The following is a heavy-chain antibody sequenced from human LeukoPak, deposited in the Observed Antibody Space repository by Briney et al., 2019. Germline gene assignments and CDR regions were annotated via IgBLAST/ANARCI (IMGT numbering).Heavy chain of an antibody. D-gene: IGHD1-26*01. CDR2: INPNTGDP. V-gene: IGHV1-2*02. J-gene: IGHJ4*02. CDR1: GFIVAAYY. CDR3: ARDRNGQSTGAGDY. Sequence: ASLKASCKASGFIVAAYYIHWVRLAPGQGLEWMGWINPNTGDPNYAQKFQGRISMTWDVSLSTAYLELTRVTSDDSAIYYCARDRNGQSTGAGDYWGQGTLGTVSS.